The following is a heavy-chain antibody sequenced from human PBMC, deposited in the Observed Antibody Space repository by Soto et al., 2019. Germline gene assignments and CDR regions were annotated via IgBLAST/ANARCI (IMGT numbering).Heavy chain of an antibody. D-gene: IGHD1-7*01. CDR1: GGSPSYYY. Sequence: PSETLSLTCTISGGSPSYYYWSWVRQPPGKGLEWIGNVADSGKSSYSPSLRSRLTISVDTSNTRLSLTLSSVTAADTAVYYCARDDRNAYIGNFGYWGKGTLVTVSS. V-gene: IGHV4-59*12. CDR2: VADSGKS. CDR3: ARDDRNAYIGNFGY. J-gene: IGHJ4*01.